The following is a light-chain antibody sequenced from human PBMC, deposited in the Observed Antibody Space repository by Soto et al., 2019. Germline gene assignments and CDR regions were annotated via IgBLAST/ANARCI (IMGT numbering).Light chain of an antibody. J-gene: IGLJ1*01. V-gene: IGLV2-8*01. CDR1: TSDIGGYDY. Sequence: QSALTQPPSASGSPGQSVAISCTGTTSDIGGYDYVSWYQQHPGKAPKLRIYEVNKRPSGVPDRFSGSKSGNTASLTVSGLQADDEADYYCSSHGGNSPYVFGTGTKLTVL. CDR2: EVN. CDR3: SSHGGNSPYV.